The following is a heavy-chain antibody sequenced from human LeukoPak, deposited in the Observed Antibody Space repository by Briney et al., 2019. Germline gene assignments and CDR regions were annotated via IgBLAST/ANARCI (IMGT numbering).Heavy chain of an antibody. D-gene: IGHD6-13*01. V-gene: IGHV3-30*04. CDR3: ARGVYSSSWYRRPYFDY. J-gene: IGHJ4*02. CDR2: ISYDGSNK. Sequence: GGSVRLSCAASGFTFSSYAMHWVRQAPGKGLEWVAVISYDGSNKYYADSVKGRFTISRDNSKNTLYLQMNSLRAEDTAVYYCARGVYSSSWYRRPYFDYWGQGTVVTVSS. CDR1: GFTFSSYA.